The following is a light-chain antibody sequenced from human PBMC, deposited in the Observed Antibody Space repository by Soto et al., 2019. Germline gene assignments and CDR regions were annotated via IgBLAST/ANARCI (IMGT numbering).Light chain of an antibody. CDR3: QQRSNWPKWT. V-gene: IGKV3-11*01. J-gene: IGKJ1*01. Sequence: EIVLTQSPATLSLSPGERATLSCRASQSVSSYLAWYQQKPGQAPRLLIYDASNRATGIPARFSGSGSGTDFTLTISSLEPEDFAFYYCQQRSNWPKWTFGQGTKVDIK. CDR2: DAS. CDR1: QSVSSY.